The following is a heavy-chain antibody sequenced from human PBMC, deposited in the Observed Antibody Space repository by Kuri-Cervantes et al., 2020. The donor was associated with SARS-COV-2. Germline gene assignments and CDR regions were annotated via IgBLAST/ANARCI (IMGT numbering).Heavy chain of an antibody. CDR3: ARSTSFRRLVVISQGGAFDI. Sequence: ASVKVSCKASGYTFTGYYIHWVRQAPGQGLEWMGWINPNSGGTNYAQKFQGWVTMTRDTSINTAYMELSRLRSDDTAVYYCARSTSFRRLVVISQGGAFDIWGQGTMVTVSS. CDR1: GYTFTGYY. D-gene: IGHD3-22*01. V-gene: IGHV1-2*04. J-gene: IGHJ3*02. CDR2: INPNSGGT.